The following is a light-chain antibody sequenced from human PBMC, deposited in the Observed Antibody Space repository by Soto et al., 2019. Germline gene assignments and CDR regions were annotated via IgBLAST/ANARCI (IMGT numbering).Light chain of an antibody. Sequence: DIVMTQSPATLSVSPGERASLSCRASQSVSSNLAWYQQKPGQAPRLLIYGASSRATGIPDRFSGSGSGTEFTLTISSLQSEDFAVYYCQQYNNWPPTTFGQGTRLEIK. V-gene: IGKV3D-15*01. CDR3: QQYNNWPPTT. J-gene: IGKJ5*01. CDR1: QSVSSN. CDR2: GAS.